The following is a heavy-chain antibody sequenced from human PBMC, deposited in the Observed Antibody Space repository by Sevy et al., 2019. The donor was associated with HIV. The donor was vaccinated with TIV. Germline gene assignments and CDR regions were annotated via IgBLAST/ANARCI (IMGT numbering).Heavy chain of an antibody. CDR2: ISGNGENT. CDR3: ARDGRGISAFDI. Sequence: GGSLRLSCTASEFTFSSHAVSWVRQAPGKGLEWVSAISGNGENTHYAVSVRGRFTISRDNFKNTLYLQMNSLRAEDTALYYCARDGRGISAFDIWGQGTMVTVSS. D-gene: IGHD3-3*02. V-gene: IGHV3-23*01. CDR1: EFTFSSHA. J-gene: IGHJ3*02.